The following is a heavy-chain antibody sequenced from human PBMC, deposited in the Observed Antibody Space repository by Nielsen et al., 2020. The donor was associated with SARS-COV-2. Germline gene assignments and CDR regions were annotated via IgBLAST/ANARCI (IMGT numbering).Heavy chain of an antibody. V-gene: IGHV3-30*03. Sequence: GGSLRLSCAASGFTFSSHGMHWVRQAPGKGLEWLATISHDGSKKYYADYVRGRFTISRDNSENTLFLQVNSLRSEDTAVFYCARVAGRVVVTAPIDYWGQGALVTVSS. J-gene: IGHJ4*02. CDR2: ISHDGSKK. D-gene: IGHD2-21*02. CDR3: ARVAGRVVVTAPIDY. CDR1: GFTFSSHG.